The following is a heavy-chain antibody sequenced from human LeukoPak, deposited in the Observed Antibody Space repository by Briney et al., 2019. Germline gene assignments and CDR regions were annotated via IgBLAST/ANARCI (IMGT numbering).Heavy chain of an antibody. D-gene: IGHD3-3*01. V-gene: IGHV3-7*01. CDR1: GFTFSSSW. J-gene: IGHJ4*02. CDR2: IKEDGREK. CDR3: ARDSGFFRFDY. Sequence: GGSLRLSCVDSGFTFSSSWMTWVRQAPGKGLEWVANIKEDGREKNHVDSVKGRFTISRDNAKKSLYRQMNSLRAEDTAVYYCARDSGFFRFDYWGQGTLVTVSS.